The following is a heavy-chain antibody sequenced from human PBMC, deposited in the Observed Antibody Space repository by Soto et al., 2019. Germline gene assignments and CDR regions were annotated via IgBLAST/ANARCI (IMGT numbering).Heavy chain of an antibody. D-gene: IGHD2-8*02. J-gene: IGHJ6*02. CDR2: ISHSGST. CDR1: GGSFSDFY. Sequence: QVQLQQWGAGLLKPSETLSLTCGVYGGSFSDFYWGWIRQPPGQGLECIGEISHSGSTNYNMSLSRRVTISIDTSKDQFTRELSSVTAADTAMYYCARGLRASYWVRLSYYYYGMDVWGQGTTVTVSS. CDR3: ARGLRASYWVRLSYYYYGMDV. V-gene: IGHV4-34*01.